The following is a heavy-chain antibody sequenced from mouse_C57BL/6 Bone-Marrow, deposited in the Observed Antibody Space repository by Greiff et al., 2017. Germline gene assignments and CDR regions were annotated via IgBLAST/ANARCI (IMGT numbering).Heavy chain of an antibody. D-gene: IGHD4-1*01. Sequence: EVKLMESGGGLVQPGGSLSLSCAASGFTFTDYYMSWVRQPPGKALEWLGFIRNKANGYKTEYSASVKGRFTISRDNSQSILYLEMNALRAEDSATYYCARYDWDFWYFDVWCTGTTVTVAS. J-gene: IGHJ1*03. CDR1: GFTFTDYY. CDR3: ARYDWDFWYFDV. V-gene: IGHV7-3*01. CDR2: IRNKANGYKT.